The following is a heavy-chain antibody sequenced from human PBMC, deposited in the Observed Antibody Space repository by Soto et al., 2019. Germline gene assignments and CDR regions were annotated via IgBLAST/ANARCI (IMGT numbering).Heavy chain of an antibody. Sequence: QVQLVQSGAEVKRPGASVKVSCKASGYTFTGYAFSWVRQAPGQGLEWMGWISAYSGHTVYSQKFQDGVTMSTDPSTNTTYLEVRRLGSDDTAVYYCARCSSDYSDDGLSLEYWGQGTLVTVS. CDR2: ISAYSGHT. D-gene: IGHD4-17*01. V-gene: IGHV1-18*01. J-gene: IGHJ1*01. CDR3: ARCSSDYSDDGLSLEY. CDR1: GYTFTGYA.